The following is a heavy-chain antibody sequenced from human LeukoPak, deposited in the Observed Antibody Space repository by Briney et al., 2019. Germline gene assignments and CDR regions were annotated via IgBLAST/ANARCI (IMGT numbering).Heavy chain of an antibody. Sequence: GGSLRLSCAASGFTFSSYSMNWARQAPGKGLEWVSSISSSSSYIYYADSVKGRFTISRDNAKNSLYLQMNSLRAEDTAVYYCAREAPGAFDIWGQGTMVTVSS. CDR3: AREAPGAFDI. J-gene: IGHJ3*02. V-gene: IGHV3-21*01. CDR1: GFTFSSYS. CDR2: ISSSSSYI.